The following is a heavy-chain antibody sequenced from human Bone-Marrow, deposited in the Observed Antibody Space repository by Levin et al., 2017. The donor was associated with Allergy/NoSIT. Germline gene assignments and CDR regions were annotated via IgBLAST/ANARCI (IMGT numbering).Heavy chain of an antibody. V-gene: IGHV4-4*07. CDR1: GGSISSYH. CDR2: IYTTGNT. Sequence: HSQTLSLTCTVSGGSISSYHWSWIRQPAGKGLEWIGRIYTTGNTNYNPSLKSRVTMSVDTSKNQFSLKLSSVTAADTAVYYCARTLTTVTTDYYGMDVWGQGTTVTVSS. CDR3: ARTLTTVTTDYYGMDV. D-gene: IGHD4-11*01. J-gene: IGHJ6*02.